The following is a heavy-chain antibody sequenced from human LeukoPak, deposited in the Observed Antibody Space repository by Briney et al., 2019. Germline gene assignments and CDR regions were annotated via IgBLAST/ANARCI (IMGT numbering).Heavy chain of an antibody. V-gene: IGHV3-23*01. Sequence: GGSLRLSCAASGFTVSSNYMSWVRQAPGKGLEWVSAISGSGGSTYYADSVKGRFTISRDNSKNTLYLQMNSLRAEDTAVYYCAKRGEYGPFDYWGQGTLVTVSS. J-gene: IGHJ4*02. CDR2: ISGSGGST. CDR1: GFTVSSNY. D-gene: IGHD4-17*01. CDR3: AKRGEYGPFDY.